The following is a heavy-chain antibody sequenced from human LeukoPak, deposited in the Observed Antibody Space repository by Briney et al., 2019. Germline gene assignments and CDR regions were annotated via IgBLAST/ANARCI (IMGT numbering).Heavy chain of an antibody. Sequence: GGSLRLSCVVSGFTFSSYWMSWVRQAPGKGLEWVANIKQDGGEIYYVDSVKGRFTISRDNAKNSLYLQMNSLRAEDTAVYYCARTYCSSTSCYHGFDPWGQGTLVTVSS. CDR1: GFTFSSYW. CDR3: ARTYCSSTSCYHGFDP. CDR2: IKQDGGEI. V-gene: IGHV3-7*01. D-gene: IGHD2-2*01. J-gene: IGHJ5*02.